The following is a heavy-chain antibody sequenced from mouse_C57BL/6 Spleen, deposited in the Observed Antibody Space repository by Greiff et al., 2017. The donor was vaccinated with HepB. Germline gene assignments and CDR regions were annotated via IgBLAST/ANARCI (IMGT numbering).Heavy chain of an antibody. J-gene: IGHJ2*01. CDR3: ARGGLPFDY. V-gene: IGHV1-18*01. CDR1: GYTFTDYN. Sequence: EVQVVESGPELVKPGASVKIPCKASGYTFTDYNMDWVKQSHGKSLEWIGDISPNNGGTIYNQKFKGKATLTVDKSSSTAYMELRSLTSEDTAVYYCARGGLPFDYWGQGTTLTVSS. D-gene: IGHD3-1*01. CDR2: ISPNNGGT.